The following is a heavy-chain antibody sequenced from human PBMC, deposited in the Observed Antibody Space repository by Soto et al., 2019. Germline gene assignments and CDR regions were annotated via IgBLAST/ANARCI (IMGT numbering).Heavy chain of an antibody. D-gene: IGHD3-22*01. CDR1: GGSIISGGYS. J-gene: IGHJ4*02. CDR3: ARGRGVEDYYDSSGYDYFDY. Sequence: SETLSLTCAVSGGSIISGGYSWSWIRQPPGKGLEWIGYIYHSGSTYHNPSLKSRVTISVDRSKNQFSLKLSSVTAADTAVYYCARGRGVEDYYDSSGYDYFDYWGQGTLVTVSS. CDR2: IYHSGST. V-gene: IGHV4-30-2*01.